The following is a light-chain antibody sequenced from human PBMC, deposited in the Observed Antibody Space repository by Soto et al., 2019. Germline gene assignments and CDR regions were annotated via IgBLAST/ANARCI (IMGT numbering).Light chain of an antibody. J-gene: IGKJ1*01. CDR2: AAS. V-gene: IGKV1-39*01. CDR1: QSISNY. CDR3: QRSYTRT. Sequence: DIQLTQSPSSLSASVGDRVSISCRASQSISNYLNWYQQKPGKAPKVLIFAASSLQSGVPSRFSGSGSGTDFTLTISSLQPEDFATYYCQRSYTRTFGQGTKVEI.